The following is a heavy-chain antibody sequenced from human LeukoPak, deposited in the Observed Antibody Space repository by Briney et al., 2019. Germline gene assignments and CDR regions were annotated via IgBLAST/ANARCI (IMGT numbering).Heavy chain of an antibody. Sequence: GGSLRLSCAASGFTFSSYAMSWVRQAPGKGLKWVSVISGSGGNTYYADSVKGRFPISRDNSKNTLYLQMNSLRAEDTAVYYCAKDSLSMGAYYYYYMDVWGKGTTVTVSS. J-gene: IGHJ6*03. CDR1: GFTFSSYA. V-gene: IGHV3-23*01. CDR2: ISGSGGNT. CDR3: AKDSLSMGAYYYYYMDV. D-gene: IGHD1-26*01.